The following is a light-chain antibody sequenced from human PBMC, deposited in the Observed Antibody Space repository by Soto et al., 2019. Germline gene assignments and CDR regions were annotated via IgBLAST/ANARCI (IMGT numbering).Light chain of an antibody. V-gene: IGKV3-15*01. CDR1: QSVDYN. CDR2: GAS. Sequence: EIVMTQSPATLSVSPGERATLSCRASQSVDYNLAWYQQKPGQPPRLLIYGASTRATGIPARFSGSGSGTEFTLTISSLQSEDFAVYYRQQYNKWPPGAFGQGTKVEIK. CDR3: QQYNKWPPGA. J-gene: IGKJ1*01.